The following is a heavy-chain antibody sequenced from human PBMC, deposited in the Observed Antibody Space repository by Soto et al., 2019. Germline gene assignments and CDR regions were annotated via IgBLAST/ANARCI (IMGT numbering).Heavy chain of an antibody. CDR3: AKDSRGYRGYPAY. CDR2: ISDDGSNR. CDR1: GFTFSNYG. D-gene: IGHD5-12*01. Sequence: QVQLVESGGGVVQPGKSLRLSCTAYGFTFSNYGIHWVRQAPGKGLEWVAVISDDGSNRYYADSVKGRFTISRDNSKNTLYLQMNSLRAEDTAVYYCAKDSRGYRGYPAYWGQGTLVTVSS. V-gene: IGHV3-30*18. J-gene: IGHJ4*02.